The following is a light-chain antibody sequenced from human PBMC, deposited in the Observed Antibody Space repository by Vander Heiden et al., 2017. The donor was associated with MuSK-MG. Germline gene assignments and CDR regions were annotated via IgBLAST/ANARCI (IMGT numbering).Light chain of an antibody. V-gene: IGKV1-39*01. CDR3: QRNVDAPLT. CDR2: DAS. CDR1: QSISTY. J-gene: IGKJ4*01. Sequence: DIQMTQSPSSLSAFVEDRVTITCRASQSISTYLNWYQQKPGKAPKLLIDDASNLQTGVPSRFSGSGSGTDFTLTISSLHPEDFATYYCQRNVDAPLTFGGGTKVEIK.